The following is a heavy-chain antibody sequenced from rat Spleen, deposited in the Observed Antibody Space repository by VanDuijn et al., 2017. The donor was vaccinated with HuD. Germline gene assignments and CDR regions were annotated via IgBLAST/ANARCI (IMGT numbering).Heavy chain of an antibody. J-gene: IGHJ4*01. CDR1: GFTFSDFG. CDR2: ISTGGGNT. CDR3: TRGYVMDA. Sequence: EVQLVESGGGLVQPGRSLKVSCAASGFTFSDFGMAWVRQAPTKGLEWIASISTGGGNTYYRDSVKGRFTISRDNAKNTQYLQMDSLRSEDTATYYCTRGYVMDAWGQGASVTVSS. V-gene: IGHV5S13*01.